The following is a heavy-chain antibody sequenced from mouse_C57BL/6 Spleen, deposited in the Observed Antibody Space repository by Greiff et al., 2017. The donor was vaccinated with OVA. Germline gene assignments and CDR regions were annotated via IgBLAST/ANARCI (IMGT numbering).Heavy chain of an antibody. CDR2: INPNNGGT. CDR3: APIYYYGSSYGY. D-gene: IGHD1-1*01. Sequence: VQLQQSGPELVKPGASVKMSCKASGYTFTDYNMHWVKQSHGKSLEWIGYINPNNGGTSYNQKFKGKATLTVNKSSSTAYMELRSLTSEDSAVYYCAPIYYYGSSYGYWGQGTTLTVSS. J-gene: IGHJ2*01. V-gene: IGHV1-22*01. CDR1: GYTFTDYN.